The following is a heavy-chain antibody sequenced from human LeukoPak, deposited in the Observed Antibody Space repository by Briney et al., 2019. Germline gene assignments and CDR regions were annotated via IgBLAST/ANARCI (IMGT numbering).Heavy chain of an antibody. J-gene: IGHJ4*02. D-gene: IGHD5-12*01. CDR2: INPNSGGT. V-gene: IGHV1-2*02. CDR3: ARSRINSGYDGSDY. Sequence: ASVKVSCKASGYTFTGYYIHWVRQAPGQGLEWMGWINPNSGGTNYAQKFQGRVTMTRDTSISTAYMELRWLRSDDTAVYYCARSRINSGYDGSDYWGQGTLVTVS. CDR1: GYTFTGYY.